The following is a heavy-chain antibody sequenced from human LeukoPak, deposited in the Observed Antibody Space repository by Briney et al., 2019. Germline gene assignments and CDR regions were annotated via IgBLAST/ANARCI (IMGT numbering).Heavy chain of an antibody. CDR1: GFTFDDYA. Sequence: GGSLRLSCVASGFTFDDYAIHWLRQAPGKGLEWVSLISGDGGSTFYADSVRGRFTISRDNTRKSLSLQMSSLRSEDTALYYCARESETSGWYDYWGQGTLVTVSS. J-gene: IGHJ4*02. D-gene: IGHD6-19*01. V-gene: IGHV3-43*02. CDR3: ARESETSGWYDY. CDR2: ISGDGGST.